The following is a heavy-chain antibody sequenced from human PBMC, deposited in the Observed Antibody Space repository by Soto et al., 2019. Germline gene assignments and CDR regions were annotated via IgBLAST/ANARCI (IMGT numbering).Heavy chain of an antibody. V-gene: IGHV3-7*01. CDR1: GCTCSRDW. CDR2: IKQDGSEK. Sequence: GFLGVSCAASGCTCSRDWMSWVRPAPGKGLEWVANIKQDGSEKYYVDSVKGRFTISRDNAKNSLYLQMNSLRAEDTAVYYCARDRRLTYYDILTGYYDYWGQGTLVTVSS. D-gene: IGHD3-9*01. J-gene: IGHJ4*02. CDR3: ARDRRLTYYDILTGYYDY.